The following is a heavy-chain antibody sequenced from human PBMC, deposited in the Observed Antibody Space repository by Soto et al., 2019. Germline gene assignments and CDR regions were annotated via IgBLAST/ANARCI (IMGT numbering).Heavy chain of an antibody. CDR2: INRSGGST. J-gene: IGHJ4*02. CDR3: ARDSEYYYGNSGYSGAY. D-gene: IGHD3-22*01. V-gene: IGHV1-46*01. CDR1: GYTFTSYY. Sequence: QVQLVQSGAEVKKPGASVKVSCKASGYTFTSYYMHWERQAPGQGLEWMGIINRSGGSTSYAKKFLCRVTMTRDAAPSTVYRELSSLGSEDTARYYCARDSEYYYGNSGYSGAYWGQGGLVT.